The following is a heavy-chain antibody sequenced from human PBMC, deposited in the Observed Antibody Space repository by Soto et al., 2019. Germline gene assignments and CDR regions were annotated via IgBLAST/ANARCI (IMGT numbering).Heavy chain of an antibody. CDR2: IYWNDNK. D-gene: IGHD2-15*01. J-gene: IGHJ4*02. Sequence: QITLKESGPTLVKPTQTLTLTCSCSGFSVSTSGEAVGWIRQPPGKALEWLALIYWNDNKYYSPSLKSRLTITKDTSKNQVVLTITNMDPEDTATYYCAHRTCGGGICYYTLDYWGQGTLVTVSS. V-gene: IGHV2-5*01. CDR3: AHRTCGGGICYYTLDY. CDR1: GFSVSTSGEA.